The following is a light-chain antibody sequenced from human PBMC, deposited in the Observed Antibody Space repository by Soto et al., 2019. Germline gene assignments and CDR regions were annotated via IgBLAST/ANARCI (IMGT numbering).Light chain of an antibody. Sequence: DIQMTQSPSTLSASVGDRVTITCRASQSISSWVAWYQQKPGKAPKLLIYKASSLESGVPSRFSGSGSGTEFTLTISSLQPDDFETYYCQHYNSYSEAFGQGTKVDIK. V-gene: IGKV1-5*03. CDR3: QHYNSYSEA. J-gene: IGKJ1*01. CDR2: KAS. CDR1: QSISSW.